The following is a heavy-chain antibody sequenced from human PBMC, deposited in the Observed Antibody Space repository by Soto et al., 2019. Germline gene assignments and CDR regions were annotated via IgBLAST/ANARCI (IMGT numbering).Heavy chain of an antibody. CDR2: ISWTGGPI. J-gene: IGHJ4*02. Sequence: GGSLRLSCAASGFNFNDYGMHWVRQVPGKGLEWVSGISWTGGPIGYSDSVKGRFTISRDNSKTTLYLQMNSLRAEDTAVYYCARGGRDYWGQGTLVTVSS. V-gene: IGHV3-20*04. CDR1: GFNFNDYG. CDR3: ARGGRDY. D-gene: IGHD2-15*01.